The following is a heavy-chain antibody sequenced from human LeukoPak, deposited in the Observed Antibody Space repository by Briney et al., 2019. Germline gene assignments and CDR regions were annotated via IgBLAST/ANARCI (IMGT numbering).Heavy chain of an antibody. CDR1: GYTFTGYY. J-gene: IGHJ4*02. D-gene: IGHD3-3*01. V-gene: IGHV1-2*02. CDR3: ASLYFWSGYYAY. Sequence: SSVKVSCKSSGYTFTGYYMHWVRQAPGQGLEWMGWINPNSGGTNYAQKFQGRVTMTRDTSISTAYMELSRLRSDDTAVYYCASLYFWSGYYAYWGQGTLVTVSS. CDR2: INPNSGGT.